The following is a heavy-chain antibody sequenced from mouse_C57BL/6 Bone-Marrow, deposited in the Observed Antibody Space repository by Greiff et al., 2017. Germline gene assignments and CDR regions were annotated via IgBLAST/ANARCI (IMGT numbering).Heavy chain of an antibody. Sequence: EVTLVESGGGLVQSGRSLRLSCATSGFTFSAFYMEWVRLAPGKGLEWIAASRNKANDYTTEYSASVKGRFIVSRDTSQSILYLQMNALRAEYTAIYYCARDAGGYYAMDHGGQGTSDTVSS. CDR2: SRNKANDYTT. CDR1: GFTFSAFY. J-gene: IGHJ4*01. CDR3: ARDAGGYYAMDH. V-gene: IGHV7-1*01. D-gene: IGHD1-1*02.